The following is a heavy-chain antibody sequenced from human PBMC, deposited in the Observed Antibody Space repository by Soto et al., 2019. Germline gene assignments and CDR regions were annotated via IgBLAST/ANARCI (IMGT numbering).Heavy chain of an antibody. CDR1: GYTFTSAG. Sequence: QVQLVQSGAEVKNPGTSVKVSCKTSGYTFTSAGISWVRQAPGQGLEWMGWISAYNGNTKYAQKVQGRVTMTTDTSTNTAYMGLRSLTSDDTAIYYCARDLDGSGSYYTDYWGQGTLVTVAA. D-gene: IGHD3-10*01. CDR3: ARDLDGSGSYYTDY. V-gene: IGHV1-18*01. CDR2: ISAYNGNT. J-gene: IGHJ4*02.